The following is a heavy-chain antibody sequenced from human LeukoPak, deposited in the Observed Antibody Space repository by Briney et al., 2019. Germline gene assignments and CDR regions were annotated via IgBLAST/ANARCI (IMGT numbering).Heavy chain of an antibody. D-gene: IGHD3-22*01. CDR2: IKQDGSEK. CDR1: GFTFSNYW. V-gene: IGHV3-7*01. J-gene: IGHJ4*02. Sequence: PGGSLRLSCAASGFTFSNYWMNWVRQAPGKGLEWVANIKQDGSEKYYVDSVKGRFTISRDNAKNSLYLQMNSLRAEDTAVHYYHSSGYDYWGQGTLVTVSS. CDR3: HSSGYDY.